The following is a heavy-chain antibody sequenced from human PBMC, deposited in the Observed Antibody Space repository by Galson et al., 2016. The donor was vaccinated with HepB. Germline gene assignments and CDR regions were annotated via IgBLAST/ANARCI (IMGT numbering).Heavy chain of an antibody. CDR2: IYSGNNA. Sequence: SLRLSCAVSGFGVSQNYMTWVRQASGKGLEWLSVIYSGNNAYYADSVKGRFTISRDNFRNTLHLQINSLRAEDTAVYYCARAGSRVGFYLRFGFFDSWGQGTLVTVSS. J-gene: IGHJ4*02. CDR1: GFGVSQNY. V-gene: IGHV3-53*01. D-gene: IGHD3-10*01. CDR3: ARAGSRVGFYLRFGFFDS.